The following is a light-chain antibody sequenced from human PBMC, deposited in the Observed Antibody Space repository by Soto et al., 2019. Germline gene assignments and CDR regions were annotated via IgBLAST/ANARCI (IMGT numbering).Light chain of an antibody. CDR3: ATWDDGLYGPV. J-gene: IGLJ3*02. Sequence: QPVLTQPPSASGTPGQRVTISCSGSRSNIGSNPVQWYLQVPGTAPKLLIYRDNERPSGVPDRFSGSKSGTSASLAISGLQYEDEADYHCATWDDGLYGPVFGGGTKLTVL. V-gene: IGLV1-44*01. CDR1: RSNIGSNP. CDR2: RDN.